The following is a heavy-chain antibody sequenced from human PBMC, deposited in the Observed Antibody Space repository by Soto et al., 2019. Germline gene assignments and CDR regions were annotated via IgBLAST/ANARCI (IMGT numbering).Heavy chain of an antibody. Sequence: SETLSLTCAVYGGSFSGYYWSWIRQPPGKGLEWIGEINHSGSTNYNPSLKSRVTISVDTSKNQFSLKLSPVTAADTAVYYCARGTLDYYGSGSYYNPYYFDYWGQGTLVTVSS. J-gene: IGHJ4*02. V-gene: IGHV4-34*01. CDR2: INHSGST. CDR3: ARGTLDYYGSGSYYNPYYFDY. CDR1: GGSFSGYY. D-gene: IGHD3-10*01.